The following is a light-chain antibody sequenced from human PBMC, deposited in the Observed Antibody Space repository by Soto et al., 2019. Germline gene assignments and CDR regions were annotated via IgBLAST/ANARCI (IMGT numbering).Light chain of an antibody. Sequence: EIVLTQSPGTLSLSPGERATLSCRASQTVGGDYLAWYQQKPGQAPRLLIYGAFNRAAGTPDRFSGSGSGTDFTLTITRLEPEDFAVYYCQQDHKAPRTFGQGTKV. CDR2: GAF. V-gene: IGKV3-20*01. J-gene: IGKJ1*01. CDR1: QTVGGDY. CDR3: QQDHKAPRT.